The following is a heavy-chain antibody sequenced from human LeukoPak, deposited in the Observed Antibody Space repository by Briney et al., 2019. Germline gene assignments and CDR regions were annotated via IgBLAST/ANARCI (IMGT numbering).Heavy chain of an antibody. CDR2: ISYDGSNE. J-gene: IGHJ6*02. Sequence: PGRSLRLSCAASGFTFSRYAMHWVRQAPGKGLEWVAVISYDGSNEYYTDSVKGRFTISRDNAKNSLYLQMNSLRAEDTAVYYCARARMAAAGLWGHGMDVWGQGTTVTVSS. D-gene: IGHD6-13*01. V-gene: IGHV3-30-3*01. CDR3: ARARMAAAGLWGHGMDV. CDR1: GFTFSRYA.